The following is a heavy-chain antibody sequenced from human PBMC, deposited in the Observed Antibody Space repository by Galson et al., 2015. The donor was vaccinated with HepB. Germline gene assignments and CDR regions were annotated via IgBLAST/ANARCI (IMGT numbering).Heavy chain of an antibody. D-gene: IGHD3-16*01. V-gene: IGHV5-51*01. CDR3: ATGNLGELAFDY. J-gene: IGHJ4*02. Sequence: QSGAEVKKPGESLKISCEGSGYSFTTSWIGWVRQMPGKGLEYVGVIYPGDSDTRYSPSFQGQVTISADKSISTAYLQWSSLKASDTAMYYCATGNLGELAFDYWSQGTLVTVSS. CDR2: IYPGDSDT. CDR1: GYSFTTSW.